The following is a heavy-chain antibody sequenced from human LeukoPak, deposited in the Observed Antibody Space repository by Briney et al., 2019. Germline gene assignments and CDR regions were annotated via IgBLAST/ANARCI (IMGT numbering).Heavy chain of an antibody. Sequence: GGSLRLSCAASGFTFSNYGMHWVHQAPGKGLEWVAVIWYDGSDKYYADSVKGRFTISRDNSKNTLYLQKNSLRAEDTAVYYCARDWAYGVGEHNWFDPWGQGTLVTVSS. V-gene: IGHV3-33*01. J-gene: IGHJ5*02. CDR3: ARDWAYGVGEHNWFDP. CDR1: GFTFSNYG. D-gene: IGHD4-17*01. CDR2: IWYDGSDK.